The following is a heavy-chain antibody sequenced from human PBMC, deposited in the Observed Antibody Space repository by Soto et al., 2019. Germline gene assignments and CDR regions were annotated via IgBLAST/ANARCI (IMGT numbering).Heavy chain of an antibody. CDR1: GFTFSSYA. CDR3: AKDRYNLCTASNDY. V-gene: IGHV3-23*01. J-gene: IGHJ4*02. CDR2: ISGTGSTT. Sequence: EVQLLESGGGLVQPGGSLRLSCAASGFTFSSYAMSWVRQAPGKGLEWVSTISGTGSTTYYADSVKGRFTVSRDNSKNTLYLQMNSLRADDTAVYYCAKDRYNLCTASNDYWGQGILVTVSS. D-gene: IGHD5-12*01.